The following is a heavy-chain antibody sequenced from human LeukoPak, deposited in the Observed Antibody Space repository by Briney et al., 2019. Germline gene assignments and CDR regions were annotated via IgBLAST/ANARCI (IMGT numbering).Heavy chain of an antibody. D-gene: IGHD6-19*01. J-gene: IGHJ4*02. CDR3: ARAYSTMYSSGWYEY. V-gene: IGHV4-31*03. CDR2: IYYSGST. CDR1: GGSVSSGGYY. Sequence: SQTLSLTCTVSGGSVSSGGYYWSWLRQHPGKGLEWIGYIYYSGSTYYNPSLKSRVTISVDTSKNQFSLKLTSVTAADTTVYYCARAYSTMYSSGWYEYWGQGTLVTVSS.